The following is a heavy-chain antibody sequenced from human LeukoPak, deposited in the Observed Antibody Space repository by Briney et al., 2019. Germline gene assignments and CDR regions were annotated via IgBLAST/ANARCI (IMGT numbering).Heavy chain of an antibody. CDR2: IYDSGST. V-gene: IGHV4-39*07. CDR1: GGSIRSSYYY. Sequence: SETLSLTCTVSGGSIRSSYYYWGWIRQPPGTGLEWIGSIYDSGSTYYNPSLKSRVTISVDTSKNQFSLKLNSVTAADTAMYYCARATYRGPDYWGQGTLVTVSS. D-gene: IGHD2-21*01. J-gene: IGHJ4*02. CDR3: ARATYRGPDY.